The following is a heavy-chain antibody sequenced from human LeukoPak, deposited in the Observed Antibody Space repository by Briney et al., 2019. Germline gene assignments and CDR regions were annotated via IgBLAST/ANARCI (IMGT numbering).Heavy chain of an antibody. CDR2: ISSSSSYI. J-gene: IGHJ4*02. Sequence: GGSLRLSCAASGFTFSSYSMTWVRQAPGKGLEWVSSISSSSSYIYYADSVKGRFTISRDNAKNSLYLQMNSLRAEDTAVYYCAREKRRFGEFNDYWGQGTLVTVSS. CDR1: GFTFSSYS. V-gene: IGHV3-21*01. D-gene: IGHD3-10*01. CDR3: AREKRRFGEFNDY.